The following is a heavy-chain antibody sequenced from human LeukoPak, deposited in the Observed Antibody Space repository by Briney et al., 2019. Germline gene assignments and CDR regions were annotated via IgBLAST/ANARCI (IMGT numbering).Heavy chain of an antibody. J-gene: IGHJ6*03. V-gene: IGHV4-61*01. D-gene: IGHD3-22*01. CDR2: IYYSGST. Sequence: SETLSLTCTVSGGSISSSSYYWSWIRQPPGKGLEWIGYIYYSGSTNYNPSLKSRVTISVDTSKNQFSLKLSSVTAADTAVYYCARAPPPYYYDSSGYLIYYYYYYMDVWGKGTTVTVSS. CDR1: GGSISSSSYY. CDR3: ARAPPPYYYDSSGYLIYYYYYYMDV.